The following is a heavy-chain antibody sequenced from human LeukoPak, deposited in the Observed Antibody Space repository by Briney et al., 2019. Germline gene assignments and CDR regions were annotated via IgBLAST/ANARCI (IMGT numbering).Heavy chain of an antibody. Sequence: PGGSLRLSCAASGFTSSCCWMSWVRQAPGKGLEWVSSISSSSSYIYYADSVKGRFTISRDNAKNSLYLQMNSLRAEDTAVYYCARRTGYCSSTSCYPERFDYWGQGTLVTVSS. CDR2: ISSSSSYI. CDR1: GFTSSCCW. V-gene: IGHV3-21*01. D-gene: IGHD2-2*01. CDR3: ARRTGYCSSTSCYPERFDY. J-gene: IGHJ4*02.